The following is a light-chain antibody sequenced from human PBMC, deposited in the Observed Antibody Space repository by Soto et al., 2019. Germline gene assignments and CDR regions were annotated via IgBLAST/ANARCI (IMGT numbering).Light chain of an antibody. J-gene: IGKJ2*03. CDR1: QSVSTTY. CDR2: ATS. CDR3: QQYGNSPPYS. Sequence: PGEGATLSCRASQSVSTTYLAWYQQKPGQAPRLVIYATSSRAAGIPDRFSGSGSGTDFTLTISSLEPEDFGVYYCQQYGNSPPYSFGQGTKVDIK. V-gene: IGKV3-20*01.